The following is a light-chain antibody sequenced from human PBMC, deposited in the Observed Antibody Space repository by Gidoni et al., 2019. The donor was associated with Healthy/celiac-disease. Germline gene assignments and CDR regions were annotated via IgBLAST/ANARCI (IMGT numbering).Light chain of an antibody. CDR2: GAS. CDR3: KKYGSSYT. J-gene: IGKJ2*01. Sequence: DIVLTQSPGTLSLSPGERATLSCRASQSVSSSYLAWYQQKPGQAPRLRIYGASSRATGIPDRFSGSGSGTDFTLTISRLEPEDFAVYYCKKYGSSYTFGQGTKLEIK. CDR1: QSVSSSY. V-gene: IGKV3-20*01.